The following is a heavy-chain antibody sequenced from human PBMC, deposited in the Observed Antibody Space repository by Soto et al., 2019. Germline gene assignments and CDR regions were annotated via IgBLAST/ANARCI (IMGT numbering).Heavy chain of an antibody. D-gene: IGHD6-25*01. J-gene: IGHJ4*02. Sequence: QVQQVQSGAEVKKPGASVKVSCKASGYTFTGYYMHWVRQAPGQGLEGMGWINLNSGGTNYAPKFQGWVTMTRDTSISPAYMELSRLRSDDTAVYYCARDQGEANSSGSGGYWGQGSQVSVSS. V-gene: IGHV1-2*04. CDR3: ARDQGEANSSGSGGY. CDR2: INLNSGGT. CDR1: GYTFTGYY.